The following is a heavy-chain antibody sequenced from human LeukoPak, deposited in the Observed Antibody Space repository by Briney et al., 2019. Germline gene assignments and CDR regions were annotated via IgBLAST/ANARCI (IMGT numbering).Heavy chain of an antibody. D-gene: IGHD3-22*01. CDR2: INPSGGST. CDR3: ARDRDKNVHYYDSSGYRPPSYYFDY. Sequence: ASVKVSCKASGGTFSSYAMNWVRQAPGQGLEWMGIINPSGGSTSYAQKFQGRVTMTRDTSTSTVYMELSSLRSEDTAVYYCARDRDKNVHYYDSSGYRPPSYYFDYWGQGTLVTVSS. CDR1: GGTFSSYA. J-gene: IGHJ4*02. V-gene: IGHV1-46*01.